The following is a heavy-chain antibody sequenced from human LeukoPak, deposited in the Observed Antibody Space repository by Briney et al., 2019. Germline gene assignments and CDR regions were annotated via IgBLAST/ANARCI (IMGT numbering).Heavy chain of an antibody. D-gene: IGHD3-10*01. J-gene: IGHJ4*02. CDR2: ISYDGSNK. Sequence: GGSLRLSCAASGFTFSSYGMHWVRQAPGKGLEWVAVISYDGSNKYYADSVKGRFTISRDNSKNTLYLQMNSLRAEDTAVYYCAREPDGSGSYLRASGYWGQGTLVTVSS. CDR1: GFTFSSYG. V-gene: IGHV3-30*03. CDR3: AREPDGSGSYLRASGY.